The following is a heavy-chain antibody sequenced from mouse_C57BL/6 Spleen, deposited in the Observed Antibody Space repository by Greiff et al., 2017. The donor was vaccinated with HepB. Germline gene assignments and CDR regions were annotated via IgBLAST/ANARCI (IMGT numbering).Heavy chain of an antibody. Sequence: VQLQQSGPELVKPGASVKLSCKASGYTFTSYDINWVKQRPGQGLEWIGWIYPRAGSTKYNEKFKGKATLTVDTSSSTAYMELHSLTSEDAAVYFCARDYYGSSYRAMDYWGQGTSVTVSS. CDR3: ARDYYGSSYRAMDY. D-gene: IGHD1-1*01. CDR1: GYTFTSYD. CDR2: IYPRAGST. J-gene: IGHJ4*01. V-gene: IGHV1-85*01.